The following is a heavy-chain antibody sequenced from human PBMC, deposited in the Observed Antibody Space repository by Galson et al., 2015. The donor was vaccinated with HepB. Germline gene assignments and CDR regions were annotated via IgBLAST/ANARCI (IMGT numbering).Heavy chain of an antibody. CDR2: ISSNNTYI. J-gene: IGHJ4*02. D-gene: IGHD2-15*01. Sequence: LRLSCAASGFAFSPYSLNWVRQAPGKGLEWVSFISSNNTYIYYADSVKGRFTISRDNAKNSLFLQMNSLRAEDTAMYYCAREGAAIDYWGQGTLVTVSS. CDR3: AREGAAIDY. CDR1: GFAFSPYS. V-gene: IGHV3-21*01.